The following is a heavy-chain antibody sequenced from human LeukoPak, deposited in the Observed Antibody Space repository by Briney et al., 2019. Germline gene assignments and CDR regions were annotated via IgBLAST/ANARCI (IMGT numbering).Heavy chain of an antibody. J-gene: IGHJ4*02. D-gene: IGHD6-13*01. CDR1: GGSFSGYY. Sequence: SETLSLTCAVYGGSFSGYYWSWIRQPPGKGLEWIGEINHSGSTNYNPSLKSRVTISVDTSKNQFSLKLSSVTAADTAVYYCARVSSRQQPPYYFDYWGQGTLVTVSS. V-gene: IGHV4-34*01. CDR3: ARVSSRQQPPYYFDY. CDR2: INHSGST.